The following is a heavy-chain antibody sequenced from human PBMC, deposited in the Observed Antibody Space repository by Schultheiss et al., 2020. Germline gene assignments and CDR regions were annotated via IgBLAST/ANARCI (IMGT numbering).Heavy chain of an antibody. D-gene: IGHD3-22*01. J-gene: IGHJ5*02. CDR2: IWYDGSHK. V-gene: IGHV3-33*01. CDR1: GFTFSSYG. Sequence: GESLKISCAASGFTFSSYGMHWVRQAPGKGLEWVAVIWYDGSHKNYGDSVKGRFTISRDNSKNTVYLHINSLRAEDTAVYYCARGGFYYDSGVSTASIDPWGQGTLVTVSS. CDR3: ARGGFYYDSGVSTASIDP.